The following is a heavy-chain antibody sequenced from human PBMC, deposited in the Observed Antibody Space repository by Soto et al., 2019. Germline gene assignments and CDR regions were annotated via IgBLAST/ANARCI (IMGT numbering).Heavy chain of an antibody. V-gene: IGHV1-2*02. CDR1: GYTFTGYY. CDR2: INPNSGGT. D-gene: IGHD2-2*01. J-gene: IGHJ5*02. CDR3: ARETDSYCSSTSCPDGMGEGWFDP. Sequence: ASVKVSCKASGYTFTGYYMHWVRQAPGQGLEWMGWINPNSGGTNYAQKFQGRVTMTRDTSISTAYMELSRLRSDDTAVYYCARETDSYCSSTSCPDGMGEGWFDPWGQGTLVTAPQ.